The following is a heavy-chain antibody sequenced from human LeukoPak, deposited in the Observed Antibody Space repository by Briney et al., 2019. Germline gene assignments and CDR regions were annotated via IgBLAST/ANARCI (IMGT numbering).Heavy chain of an antibody. J-gene: IGHJ1*01. Sequence: GGSLRLSCAASGFTFSSYWMHWVRQAPGKGLVWVSRINSDGSSTNYADSVKGRFTISTDNAKNTLYLQMNSLRAEDTAVYYCARDSPGYYDSSGYHNAEYFQHWGQGTLVTVSS. D-gene: IGHD3-22*01. V-gene: IGHV3-74*01. CDR3: ARDSPGYYDSSGYHNAEYFQH. CDR2: INSDGSST. CDR1: GFTFSSYW.